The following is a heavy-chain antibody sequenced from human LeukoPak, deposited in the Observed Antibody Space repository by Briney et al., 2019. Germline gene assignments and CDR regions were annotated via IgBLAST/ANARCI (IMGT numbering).Heavy chain of an antibody. D-gene: IGHD3-10*01. CDR3: ARVTMVRGEYFSPNDY. CDR1: GFTFSSYA. CDR2: ISYDGSNK. J-gene: IGHJ4*02. Sequence: GRSLRLSCAASGFTFSSYAMHWVRQAPGKGLEWVAVISYDGSNKYYADSVKGRFTISRDNSKNTLYLQMNSLRAEDTAVYYCARVTMVRGEYFSPNDYWGQGTLVTVSS. V-gene: IGHV3-30*04.